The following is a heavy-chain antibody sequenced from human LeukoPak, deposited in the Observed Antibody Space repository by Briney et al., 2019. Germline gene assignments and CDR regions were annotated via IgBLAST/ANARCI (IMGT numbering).Heavy chain of an antibody. CDR1: GFTFSSYA. Sequence: GGSLRLSCAASGFTFSSYAMSWVRQAPGKGLEWVSAISGSGGSTYYADSVKGRFTISRDNSKNTLYLQMNSLRAEDTAIYFCARDSRYDSSGHAPWGQGSLVTVSS. D-gene: IGHD3-22*01. J-gene: IGHJ5*02. V-gene: IGHV3-23*01. CDR2: ISGSGGST. CDR3: ARDSRYDSSGHAP.